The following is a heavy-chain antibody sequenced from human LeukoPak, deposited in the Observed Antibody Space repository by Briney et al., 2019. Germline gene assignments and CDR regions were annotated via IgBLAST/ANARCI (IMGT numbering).Heavy chain of an antibody. CDR1: GFTFSSYW. D-gene: IGHD4-17*01. CDR2: INSDGSST. Sequence: GGSLRLSCAASGFTFSSYWMHWVRQAPGKGPVWVSRINSDGSSTSYADSVKGRFTISRDNAKNTLYLQMNSLRAEDTAVYYCARGGYDYGDPNWFDPWGQGTLVTVSS. V-gene: IGHV3-74*01. CDR3: ARGGYDYGDPNWFDP. J-gene: IGHJ5*02.